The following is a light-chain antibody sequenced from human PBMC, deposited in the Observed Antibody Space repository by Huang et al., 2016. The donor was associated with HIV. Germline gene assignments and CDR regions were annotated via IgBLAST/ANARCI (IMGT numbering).Light chain of an antibody. V-gene: IGKV3-20*01. CDR1: QSVSSYY. J-gene: IGKJ1*01. Sequence: EIVLTQSPGSLSLSPGERATLSCRASQSVSSYYLAWYQQKPGQAPKLRIHATSTRASGSPDRFSGSGSGTAFTLTISRLEPDDSAIYFCHQYGSPPWTFGQGTRVEIK. CDR2: ATS. CDR3: HQYGSPPWT.